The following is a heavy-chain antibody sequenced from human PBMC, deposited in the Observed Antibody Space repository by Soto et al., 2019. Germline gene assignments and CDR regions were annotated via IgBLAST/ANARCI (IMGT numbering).Heavy chain of an antibody. V-gene: IGHV4-59*01. CDR3: ARDQGYCSGGSCYWSEN. Sequence: PSETLSLTCTVSGGSISSYYWSWIRQPPGKGLECIGYIYYSGSTNYNPSLKSRVTISVDTSKNQFSLKLSSVTAADTAVYYCARDQGYCSGGSCYWSENWGQGTLVTVSS. D-gene: IGHD2-15*01. J-gene: IGHJ4*02. CDR1: GGSISSYY. CDR2: IYYSGST.